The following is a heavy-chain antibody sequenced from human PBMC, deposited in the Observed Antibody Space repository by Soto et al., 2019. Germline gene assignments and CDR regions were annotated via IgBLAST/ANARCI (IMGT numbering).Heavy chain of an antibody. Sequence: GGSLRLSCAASGLTFSSYAMSWVRQAPGKGLEWVSAISGSGGSTYYADSVKGRFTISRDNSKNTLYLQMNSLRAEDTAVYYCARSRVYDFWSGYYEGYYYGLDVWGQGPTVTGSS. J-gene: IGHJ6*02. V-gene: IGHV3-23*01. CDR3: ARSRVYDFWSGYYEGYYYGLDV. CDR2: ISGSGGST. CDR1: GLTFSSYA. D-gene: IGHD3-3*01.